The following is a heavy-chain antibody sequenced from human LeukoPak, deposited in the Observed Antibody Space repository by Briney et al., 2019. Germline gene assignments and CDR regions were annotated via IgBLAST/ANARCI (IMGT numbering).Heavy chain of an antibody. CDR2: FHYSGSN. D-gene: IGHD3-16*01. CDR1: SDSISSTYYY. Sequence: SETLSLTCTVSSDSISSTYYYWGWIRHSPDKGLVWIGTFHYSGSNYYNPSLKSRITLSVDTSKNQFSLSLISVTAADTAVYFCARQATFGYAYAYYFDLWGQGTLVTVSS. CDR3: ARQATFGYAYAYYFDL. J-gene: IGHJ4*02. V-gene: IGHV4-39*01.